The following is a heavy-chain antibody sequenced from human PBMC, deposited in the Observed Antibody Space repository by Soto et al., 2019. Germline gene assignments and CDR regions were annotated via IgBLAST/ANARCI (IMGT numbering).Heavy chain of an antibody. CDR1: GFTFSDYY. V-gene: IGHV3-11*01. CDR3: ASQVGYVWGSYRYMSY. D-gene: IGHD3-16*02. CDR2: ISSSGSTI. Sequence: GSLRLSCAASGFTFSDYYISWIRQAPGKGLEWVSYISSSGSTIYYADSVKGRFTISRDNAKNSLYLQMNSLRAEDTAVYYCASQVGYVWGSYRYMSYWGQGTLVTVYS. J-gene: IGHJ4*02.